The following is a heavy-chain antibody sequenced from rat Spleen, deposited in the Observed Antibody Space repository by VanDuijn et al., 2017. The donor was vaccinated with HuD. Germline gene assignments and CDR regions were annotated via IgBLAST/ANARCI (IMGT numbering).Heavy chain of an antibody. V-gene: IGHV2-1*01. CDR2: IWGDGST. J-gene: IGHJ3*01. CDR1: GFSLISHS. D-gene: IGHD1-2*01. Sequence: QVQLKESGPGLVEPSQTLSLTCTVSGFSLISHSLHWVRQPPGKGLEWMGGIWGDGSTNYNSALKSRLSISRDTSKSQVFLKMSSLQTEDTATYYCARAGSAAISLGNWFAYWGQGTLVTVSS. CDR3: ARAGSAAISLGNWFAY.